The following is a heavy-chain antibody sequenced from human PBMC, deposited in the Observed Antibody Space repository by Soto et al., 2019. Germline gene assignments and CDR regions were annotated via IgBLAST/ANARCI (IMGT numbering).Heavy chain of an antibody. CDR1: GYSFTANS. CDR3: ASFVYGSGRSISNPDAFDI. Sequence: GASVKVSCKASGYSFTANSMHWVRQAPGQGLEWMGRIIPILGIANYAQKFQGRVTITADKSTSTAYMELSSLRSEDTAVYYCASFVYGSGRSISNPDAFDIWGQGTMVTVSS. J-gene: IGHJ3*02. V-gene: IGHV1-69*02. D-gene: IGHD3-10*01. CDR2: IIPILGIA.